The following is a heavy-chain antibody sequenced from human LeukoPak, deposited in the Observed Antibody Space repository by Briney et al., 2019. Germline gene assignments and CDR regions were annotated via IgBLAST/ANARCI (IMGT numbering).Heavy chain of an antibody. CDR2: ISYDGSNK. CDR3: AKRSPINWGIEY. D-gene: IGHD7-27*01. CDR1: GFTFSSYG. J-gene: IGHJ4*02. Sequence: GGSLRLSCAASGFTFSSYGMHWVRQAPGKGLEWVAVISYDGSNKYYADSVKGRFTISRDNSKNTLYLQMNSLRAEDTAVYYCAKRSPINWGIEYWGQGTLVTVSS. V-gene: IGHV3-30*18.